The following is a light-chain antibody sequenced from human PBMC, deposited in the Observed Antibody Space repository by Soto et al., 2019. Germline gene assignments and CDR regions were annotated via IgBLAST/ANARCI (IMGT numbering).Light chain of an antibody. CDR2: DAS. CDR1: QSISSW. CDR3: QQYNSYSRK. Sequence: ITCRASQSISSWLAWYQQKPGKAPRLLIYDASSLESGVPSRFSGSGAGNDFRLCTTSPPFQHFATSYCQQYNSYSRKLGHGTKVDIK. J-gene: IGKJ1*01. V-gene: IGKV1-5*01.